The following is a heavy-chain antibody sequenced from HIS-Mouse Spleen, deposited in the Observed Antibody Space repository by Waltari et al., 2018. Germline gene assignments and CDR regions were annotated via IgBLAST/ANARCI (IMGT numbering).Heavy chain of an antibody. CDR2: SYYSGRT. V-gene: IGHV4-39*07. Sequence: QLQLQESGPGLVKPSETLSLTCTVSGGPISSSSYYWGWIRQPPGKGLEWIGSSYYSGRTDYHTSLKRRVTISVDTCKSQFSLKLGSVTAADPAVYYCAREIPYSSSWYDWYFDLWGRGTLVTVSS. CDR3: AREIPYSSSWYDWYFDL. CDR1: GGPISSSSYY. J-gene: IGHJ2*01. D-gene: IGHD6-13*01.